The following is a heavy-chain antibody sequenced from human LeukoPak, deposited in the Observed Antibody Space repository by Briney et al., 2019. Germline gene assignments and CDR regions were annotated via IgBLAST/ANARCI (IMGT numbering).Heavy chain of an antibody. D-gene: IGHD3-16*02. J-gene: IGHJ5*02. CDR2: IYHSGST. V-gene: IGHV4-38-2*02. Sequence: SETLSLTCTVSGYSISSGYYWGWIRQPPGKGLEWIGSIYHSGSTYYNPSLKSRVTISVDTSKNQFSLKLSSVTAADTAVYYCARDIAPGGDWLDPWGQGTLVTVSS. CDR3: ARDIAPGGDWLDP. CDR1: GYSISSGYY.